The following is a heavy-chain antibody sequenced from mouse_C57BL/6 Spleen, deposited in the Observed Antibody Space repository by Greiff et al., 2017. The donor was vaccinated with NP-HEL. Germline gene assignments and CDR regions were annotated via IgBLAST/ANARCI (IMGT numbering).Heavy chain of an antibody. J-gene: IGHJ1*03. V-gene: IGHV1-72*01. CDR3: ARGYYGSSSYRYFEV. Sequence: QVQLQQSGAELVKPGASVKLSCKASGYTFTSYWMHWVKQRPGRGLEWIGRIDPNSGGTKYNEKFKSKATLTVDKPSSTAYMQLSSLTSEDAAVYYCARGYYGSSSYRYFEVWGTGTTVTVSS. D-gene: IGHD1-1*01. CDR2: IDPNSGGT. CDR1: GYTFTSYW.